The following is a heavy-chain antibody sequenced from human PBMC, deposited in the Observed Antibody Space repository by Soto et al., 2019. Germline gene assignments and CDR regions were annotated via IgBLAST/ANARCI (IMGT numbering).Heavy chain of an antibody. CDR1: GGSISSSSYY. D-gene: IGHD3-22*01. CDR3: ASFYDSSGPIGLGDYYGMDV. V-gene: IGHV4-39*01. CDR2: IYYSGST. J-gene: IGHJ6*02. Sequence: PSDTVSRNCTVSGGSISSSSYYWGWIRQPPGKGLEWIGSIYYSGSTYYNPSLKSRVTISVDTSKNQFSLKLSSVTAADTAVYYCASFYDSSGPIGLGDYYGMDVWGQGTTVTVSS.